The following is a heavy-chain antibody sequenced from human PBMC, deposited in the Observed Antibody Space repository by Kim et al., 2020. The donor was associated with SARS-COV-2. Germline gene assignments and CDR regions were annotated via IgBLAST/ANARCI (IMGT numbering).Heavy chain of an antibody. J-gene: IGHJ6*02. CDR2: IWYDGSNK. CDR3: ARPPVRAAAGTYYGMDV. Sequence: GGSLRLSCAASGFTFSSYGMHWVRQAPGKGLEWVAVIWYDGSNKYYADSVKGRFTISRDNSKNTLYLQMNSLRAEDTAVYYCARPPVRAAAGTYYGMDVWGPGTTVTVSS. V-gene: IGHV3-33*01. CDR1: GFTFSSYG. D-gene: IGHD6-13*01.